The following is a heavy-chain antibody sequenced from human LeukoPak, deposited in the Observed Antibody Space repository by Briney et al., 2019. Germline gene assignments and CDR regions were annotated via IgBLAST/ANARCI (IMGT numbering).Heavy chain of an antibody. J-gene: IGHJ4*02. D-gene: IGHD4-17*01. CDR3: ARHRGDYYYFDY. Sequence: PSETLSLTCTVSGGSISSYYWSWIRQPPGKGLEWIGYIYYGGSTNYNPSLKSRVTISVDTSKNQFSLKLSSVTAADTAVYYCARHRGDYYYFDYWGQGTQVTVSS. CDR1: GGSISSYY. V-gene: IGHV4-59*08. CDR2: IYYGGST.